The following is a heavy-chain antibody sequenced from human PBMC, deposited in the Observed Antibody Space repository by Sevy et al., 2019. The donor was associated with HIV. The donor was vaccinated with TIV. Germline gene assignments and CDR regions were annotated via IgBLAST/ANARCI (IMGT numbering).Heavy chain of an antibody. V-gene: IGHV4-39*01. Sequence: SETLSLTCTVSGGSISSSSYYWGWIRQPPGKGLEWIGSIYYSGSTYYNPSLKSRVTISVDTSKNQFSRKLSSVTAADTAVYYCARYGGSWGSSNWFDPWGQGTLVTVSS. CDR1: GGSISSSSYY. D-gene: IGHD3-16*01. CDR3: ARYGGSWGSSNWFDP. J-gene: IGHJ5*02. CDR2: IYYSGST.